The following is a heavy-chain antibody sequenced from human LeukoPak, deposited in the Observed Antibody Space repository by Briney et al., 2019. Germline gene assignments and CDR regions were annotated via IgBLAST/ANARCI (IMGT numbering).Heavy chain of an antibody. V-gene: IGHV3-30*02. CDR3: AKDVVNCGSSSCYFYYYMDV. CDR2: LRYDGSNK. D-gene: IGHD2-2*01. J-gene: IGHJ6*03. CDR1: GFTFSTYG. Sequence: GGSLRLSCAASGFTFSTYGMHWVRQAPGKGLEWVAFLRYDGSNKYYADSVKGRFTISRDNSKNTLYLQMNSLRAEDTAVYYCAKDVVNCGSSSCYFYYYMDVWGKGTTVTVSS.